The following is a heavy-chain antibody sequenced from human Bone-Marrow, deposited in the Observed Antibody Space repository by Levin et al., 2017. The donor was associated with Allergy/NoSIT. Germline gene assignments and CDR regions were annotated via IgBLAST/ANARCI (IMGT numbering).Heavy chain of an antibody. J-gene: IGHJ4*02. CDR2: IYYSGST. D-gene: IGHD6-13*01. V-gene: IGHV4-59*01. Sequence: GSLRLSCTVSGGSISSYYWSWIRQPPGKGLEWIGYIYYSGSTNYNPSLKSRVTISVDTSKNQFSLKLSSVTAADTAVYYCARGLLAAAAFDYWGQGTLVTVS. CDR3: ARGLLAAAAFDY. CDR1: GGSISSYY.